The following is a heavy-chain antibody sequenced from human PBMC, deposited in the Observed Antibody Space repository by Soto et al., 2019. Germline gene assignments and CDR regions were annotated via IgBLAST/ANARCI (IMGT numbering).Heavy chain of an antibody. CDR3: ARVADQSDAFDI. CDR2: INPNGGGT. D-gene: IGHD6-25*01. CDR1: GYTSTDYE. J-gene: IGHJ3*02. V-gene: IGHV1-2*04. Sequence: ASVKVSCKTSGYTSTDYEMHWWRQAPRQELEWMGWINPNGGGTKYAQKFQGWVTITRDTSISTAHMELSRLSSDDTAVYYCARVADQSDAFDIWGKGTLVAVSS.